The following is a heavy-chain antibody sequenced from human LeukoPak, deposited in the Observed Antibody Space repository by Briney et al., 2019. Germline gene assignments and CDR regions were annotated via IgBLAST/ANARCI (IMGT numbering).Heavy chain of an antibody. J-gene: IGHJ6*04. Sequence: SETLSLTCTVSGGSISSYYWSWIRQPPGKGLEWIGYIYYSGSTTYNPSLKRRVTISVDTSQNQCPRKLSSVTAADTAVYYCLATALRRRKDDSGMDVWGKGGTVTVSP. CDR3: LATALRRRKDDSGMDV. CDR2: IYYSGST. V-gene: IGHV4-59*01. CDR1: GGSISSYY. D-gene: IGHD4-17*01.